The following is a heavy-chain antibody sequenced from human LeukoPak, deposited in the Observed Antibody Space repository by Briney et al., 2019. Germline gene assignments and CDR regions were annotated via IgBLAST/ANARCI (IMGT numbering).Heavy chain of an antibody. V-gene: IGHV4-59*01. CDR1: GGSISSYY. Sequence: SETLSLTCTVSGGSISSYYWSWIRQPPGKGLEWIGNIYDRGSTKYNPSLKSRVTISVDTSKNQFSLRLSSVTAADTAVYYCARGRTFDNWGRGTLITVSS. CDR2: IYDRGST. CDR3: ARGRTFDN. J-gene: IGHJ4*02.